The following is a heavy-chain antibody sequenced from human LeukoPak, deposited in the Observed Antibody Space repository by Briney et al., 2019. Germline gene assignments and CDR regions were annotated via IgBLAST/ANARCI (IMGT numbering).Heavy chain of an antibody. CDR3: ASLTRRGYSSSSDQREDILDY. D-gene: IGHD6-6*01. V-gene: IGHV3-30-3*01. CDR1: GFTFSSYA. Sequence: PGRSLRLSCAASGFTFSSYAMHWVRQAPGKGLEWVAVISYDGSNKYYADSVKGRFTISRDNSKNTLYLQMNSLRAEDTAVYYCASLTRRGYSSSSDQREDILDYWGQGTLVTVSS. CDR2: ISYDGSNK. J-gene: IGHJ4*02.